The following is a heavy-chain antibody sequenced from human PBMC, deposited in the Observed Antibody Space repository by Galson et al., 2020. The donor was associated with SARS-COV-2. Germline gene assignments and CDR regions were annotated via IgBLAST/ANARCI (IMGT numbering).Heavy chain of an antibody. D-gene: IGHD2-2*01. CDR3: ARDIPRYCSSTSCSH. J-gene: IGHJ4*02. CDR2: ISAYNGNT. Sequence: ASVKVSCKASGYTFTSYGISWVRQAPGQGLEWMGWISAYNGNTNYAQKLQGRVTMTTDTSTSTAYMELRSLRSDDTAVYYCARDIPRYCSSTSCSHWGQGTLVTVSS. CDR1: GYTFTSYG. V-gene: IGHV1-18*01.